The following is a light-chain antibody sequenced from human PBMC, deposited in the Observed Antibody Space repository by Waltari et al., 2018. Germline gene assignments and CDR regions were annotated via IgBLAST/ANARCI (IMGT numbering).Light chain of an antibody. V-gene: IGKV1-6*01. CDR1: QNIYSN. Sequence: IQMTQSQSALSASVGDRVTISCRASQNIYSNLAWYQQKPGKAPKLLIYAASSLQSGIPSRFSGSGSGTDFTLTISSLQPEDSAAYYCQHYYDKPFTFGPGTKLAIE. J-gene: IGKJ3*01. CDR3: QHYYDKPFT. CDR2: AAS.